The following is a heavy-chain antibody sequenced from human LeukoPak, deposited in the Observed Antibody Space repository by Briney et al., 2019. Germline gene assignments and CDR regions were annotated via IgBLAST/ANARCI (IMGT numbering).Heavy chain of an antibody. V-gene: IGHV1-2*04. D-gene: IGHD6-13*01. CDR2: INPNSGGT. CDR1: GYTFTGYY. Sequence: ASVKVSCKASGYTFTGYYMHWVRQAPGQGLEWMGWINPNSGGTNYAQKFQGWVTMTRDTSISTAYMELSRLRSDDTAVYYCARGSEEWKLVNAFDIWGQGTMVTVSS. J-gene: IGHJ3*02. CDR3: ARGSEEWKLVNAFDI.